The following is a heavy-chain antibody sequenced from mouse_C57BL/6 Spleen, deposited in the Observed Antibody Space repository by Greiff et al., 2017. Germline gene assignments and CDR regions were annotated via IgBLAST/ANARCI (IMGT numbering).Heavy chain of an antibody. J-gene: IGHJ2*01. V-gene: IGHV3-6*01. D-gene: IGHD2-2*01. CDR1: GYSITSGYY. Sequence: EVKLVESGPGLVKPSQSLSLTCSVTGYSITSGYYWNWIRQFPGNKLEWMGYISYDGSNNYNPSLKNRISITRDTSKNQFFLKLNSVTTEDTATYYCARDEGYYGYDEGYFDYWGQGTTLTVSS. CDR2: ISYDGSN. CDR3: ARDEGYYGYDEGYFDY.